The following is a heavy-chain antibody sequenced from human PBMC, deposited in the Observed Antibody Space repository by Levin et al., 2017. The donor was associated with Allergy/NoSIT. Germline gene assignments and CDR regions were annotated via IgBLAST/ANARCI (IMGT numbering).Heavy chain of an antibody. CDR2: IYYSGST. V-gene: IGHV4-30-4*01. D-gene: IGHD3-22*01. CDR1: GGSISSGDYY. J-gene: IGHJ4*02. CDR3: ARAPYYYDSSGYYAFPRLDY. Sequence: LRLSCTVSGGSISSGDYYWSWIRQPPGKGLEWIGYIYYSGSTYYNPSLKSRVTISVDTSKNQFSLKLSSVTAADTAVYYCARAPYYYDSSGYYAFPRLDYWGQGTLVTVSS.